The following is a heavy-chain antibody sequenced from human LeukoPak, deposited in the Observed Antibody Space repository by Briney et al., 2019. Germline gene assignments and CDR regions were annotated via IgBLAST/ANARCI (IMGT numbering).Heavy chain of an antibody. V-gene: IGHV4-59*01. CDR1: GGSISSYY. D-gene: IGHD5-18*01. J-gene: IGHJ4*02. CDR3: ARALQQLWVDY. Sequence: SETLSLTCTVSGGSISSYYWSWIRQPPGKGLEWIGHIYYSGSTNYNPSLKSRVTISVDTSKNQFSLKLSSVTAADTAVYYCARALQQLWVDYWGQGTLVTVSS. CDR2: IYYSGST.